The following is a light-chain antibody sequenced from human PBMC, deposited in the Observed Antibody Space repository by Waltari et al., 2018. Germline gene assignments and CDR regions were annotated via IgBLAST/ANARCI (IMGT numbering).Light chain of an antibody. Sequence: SYVLTQPPSVSLYAGQTARIPCSGDELPDQFSFWYQKKPGQAPLLLIFKDSERPSGIPERFYGSSSGTTVTLTISGVQAEDEADYYCQSADKNGFCVFGGGTTLTVL. J-gene: IGLJ3*02. V-gene: IGLV3-25*03. CDR3: QSADKNGFCV. CDR1: ELPDQF. CDR2: KDS.